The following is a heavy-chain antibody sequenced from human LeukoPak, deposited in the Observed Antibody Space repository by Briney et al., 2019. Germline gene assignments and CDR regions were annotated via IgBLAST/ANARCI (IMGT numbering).Heavy chain of an antibody. J-gene: IGHJ4*02. CDR3: ARGGSGYSYGEFTY. V-gene: IGHV3-74*01. CDR2: IHPDGSTT. CDR1: GFTFRSYW. D-gene: IGHD5-18*01. Sequence: GGSLRLSCAASGFTFRSYWMHWIRHVPGKGLVWVSRIHPDGSTTNYADSVKGRFTISRDSAKNTLYLQMNSLTDEDTGVYYCARGGSGYSYGEFTYWGQGSLVTVSS.